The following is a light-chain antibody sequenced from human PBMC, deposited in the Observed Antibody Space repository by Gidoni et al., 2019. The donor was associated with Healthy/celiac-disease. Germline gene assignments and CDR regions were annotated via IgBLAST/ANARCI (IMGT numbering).Light chain of an antibody. V-gene: IGKV1-5*03. CDR3: QQYNSYSLT. CDR1: QTISNW. CDR2: MAS. J-gene: IGKJ5*01. Sequence: DIQMTQSPSTLSASVGDRVTTTCRASQTISNWLACYQQKPGNAPKVLIYMASSLESGVPSRFSGSGSGTEFTLTISSLQPDDFATYYCQQYNSYSLTFXQXTRLEIK.